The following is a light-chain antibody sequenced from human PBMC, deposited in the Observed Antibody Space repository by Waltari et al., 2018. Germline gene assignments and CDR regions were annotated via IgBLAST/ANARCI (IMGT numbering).Light chain of an antibody. V-gene: IGKV3-11*01. CDR2: DAS. J-gene: IGKJ2*01. CDR1: QSVSSN. Sequence: EIVLTQSPATLSLSPGERATLSCRASQSVSSNLGWYQQKPGLAPRLLIFDASNRATGIPARFSVSGSGTDFTLTISSLEPEDFAVYYCQQRGSWPRTFGQGTKLEIK. CDR3: QQRGSWPRT.